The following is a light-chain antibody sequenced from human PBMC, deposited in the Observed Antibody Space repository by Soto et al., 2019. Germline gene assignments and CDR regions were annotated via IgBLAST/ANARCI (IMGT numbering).Light chain of an antibody. Sequence: QSVLTQPASVSGSPGQSITISCTGTSSDVGGYNHVSWYQQHPGKAPKLMIYEVSNRPSGVSNRFSGSKSGNTASLTIFGLQAEDEADYYCSSYTSSITYVFGTGTKVTVL. V-gene: IGLV2-14*01. CDR1: SSDVGGYNH. J-gene: IGLJ1*01. CDR3: SSYTSSITYV. CDR2: EVS.